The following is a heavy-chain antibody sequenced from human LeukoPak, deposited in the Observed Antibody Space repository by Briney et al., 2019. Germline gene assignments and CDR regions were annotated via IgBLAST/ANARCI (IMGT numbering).Heavy chain of an antibody. J-gene: IGHJ6*02. D-gene: IGHD2-2*01. Sequence: PGGSLRLSCAASGFTFSSYWMHWVRQAPGKGLVWVSRINSDGSSTSYADSVKGRFTISRDNAKNTLYLQMNSLRAEDTAVYYCARDCSSTSCYWYYYYYYGMDVWGQGTTVTVSS. CDR1: GFTFSSYW. CDR2: INSDGSST. CDR3: ARDCSSTSCYWYYYYYYGMDV. V-gene: IGHV3-74*01.